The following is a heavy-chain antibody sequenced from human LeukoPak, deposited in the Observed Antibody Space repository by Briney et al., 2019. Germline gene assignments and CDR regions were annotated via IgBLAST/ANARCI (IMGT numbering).Heavy chain of an antibody. J-gene: IGHJ4*02. CDR3: ARGVDY. CDR2: ISSSSSYI. V-gene: IGHV3-11*06. Sequence: GGSLRLSCVVSGFGFSDSYMTWIRQTPGKGLEWVSSISSSSSYIYYADSVKGRFTISRDNAKNSLYLQMNSLRAEDTAVYYCARGVDYWGQGTLVTVSS. CDR1: GFGFSDSY.